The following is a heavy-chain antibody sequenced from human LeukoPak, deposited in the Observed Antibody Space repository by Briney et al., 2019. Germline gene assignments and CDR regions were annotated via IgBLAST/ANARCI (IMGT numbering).Heavy chain of an antibody. D-gene: IGHD2-21*01. CDR3: ARKRLSRAQFHFDY. J-gene: IGHJ4*02. Sequence: SETLSLTCAVYGGSFSGYYWSWIRQPPGKGLEWIGEINDSGSTNYNPSLKSRVTISVDTSKNQFSLKLSSVTAADTAVYYCARKRLSRAQFHFDYWGQGTLVTVSS. V-gene: IGHV4-34*01. CDR2: INDSGST. CDR1: GGSFSGYY.